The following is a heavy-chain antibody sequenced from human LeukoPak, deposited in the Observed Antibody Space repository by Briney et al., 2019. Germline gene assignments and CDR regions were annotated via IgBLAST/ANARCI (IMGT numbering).Heavy chain of an antibody. CDR2: ISAYNGNT. Sequence: ASVKVSCKASGYTFTSYGISWVRQAPGQGLEWMGWISAYNGNTNYAQKLQGRVTMTTDTSTSTAYMELRSLRSDDTAVYYCARAVSAGGYCYDSSGYSRRGDFDYWGQGTLVTVSS. CDR3: ARAVSAGGYCYDSSGYSRRGDFDY. D-gene: IGHD3-22*01. J-gene: IGHJ4*02. V-gene: IGHV1-18*01. CDR1: GYTFTSYG.